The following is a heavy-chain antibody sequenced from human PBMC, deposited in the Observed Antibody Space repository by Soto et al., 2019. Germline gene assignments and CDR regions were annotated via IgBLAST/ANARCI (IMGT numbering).Heavy chain of an antibody. Sequence: QVQLVQSGAEVKKPGSSVKVSCKASGGTFSSYAISWVRQAPGQGLEWMGGIIPIFGTANYAQKFQGRVKITADDSTSTAYMELSSLRSEDTAVYYCARTSAYCSGGSCPFDYWGQGTLVTVSS. CDR3: ARTSAYCSGGSCPFDY. CDR1: GGTFSSYA. J-gene: IGHJ4*02. CDR2: IIPIFGTA. D-gene: IGHD2-15*01. V-gene: IGHV1-69*01.